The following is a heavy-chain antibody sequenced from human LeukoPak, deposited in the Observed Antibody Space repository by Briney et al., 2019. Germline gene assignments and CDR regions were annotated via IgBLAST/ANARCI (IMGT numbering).Heavy chain of an antibody. CDR3: ARSGGPGTYHQLRYNWFDP. CDR2: ITTISHYI. D-gene: IGHD3-10*01. J-gene: IGHJ5*02. Sequence: GGSLRLSCAASGFTLSDYHMNWVRQAPGKGLEWLSSITTISHYIYYAGAVRGRFIISRDNAKNSLYLQMNSLRGEDTAVYYCARSGGPGTYHQLRYNWFDPWGQGTLVTVSS. V-gene: IGHV3-21*01. CDR1: GFTLSDYH.